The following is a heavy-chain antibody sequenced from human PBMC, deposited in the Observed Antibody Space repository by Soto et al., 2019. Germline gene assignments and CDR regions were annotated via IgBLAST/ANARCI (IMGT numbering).Heavy chain of an antibody. CDR3: AKDRASGWYVRYFDY. Sequence: QVQLVESGGGVVQPGRSLRLSCAASGFPFSSYAMHWVRQAPGKGLEWVAVISYDGSNKYYVDSVKGRFAISRDNSKNTQDLQINSLRAEDTAVYYCAKDRASGWYVRYFDYWGQGTLVTVSS. J-gene: IGHJ4*02. CDR1: GFPFSSYA. V-gene: IGHV3-30*18. D-gene: IGHD6-19*01. CDR2: ISYDGSNK.